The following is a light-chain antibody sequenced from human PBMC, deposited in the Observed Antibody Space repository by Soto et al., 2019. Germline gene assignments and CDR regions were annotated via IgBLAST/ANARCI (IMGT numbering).Light chain of an antibody. J-gene: IGKJ1*01. CDR3: QQYNTYWT. Sequence: DIQITQSPSALSASVGDRVTITCRSSQNVNNWLAWYQHKPGKAPQLLIYDASVLETGVPSRLSGSGSGTEFTLAISGLQSDDSATYYCQQYNTYWTFGPGTKVDIK. CDR1: QNVNNW. CDR2: DAS. V-gene: IGKV1-5*01.